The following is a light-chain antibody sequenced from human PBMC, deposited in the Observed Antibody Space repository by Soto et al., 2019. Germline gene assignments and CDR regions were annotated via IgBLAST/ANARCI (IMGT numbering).Light chain of an antibody. CDR1: QSVLYSSNNKNY. CDR2: WAS. Sequence: DIVMTQAPDSLAVSLCERATINCKSSQSVLYSSNNKNYLAWYQQKPGQPPKLLIYWASTRESGVPDRFSGSGSGTDFTPTISSLQAEDVAVYYCQQYYSTPFTFGPGTKVDIK. J-gene: IGKJ3*01. CDR3: QQYYSTPFT. V-gene: IGKV4-1*01.